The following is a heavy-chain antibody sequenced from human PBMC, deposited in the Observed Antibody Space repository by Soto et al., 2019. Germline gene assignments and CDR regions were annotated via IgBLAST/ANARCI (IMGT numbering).Heavy chain of an antibody. Sequence: GGSLRLSCVASRFSFSSYEMSWVRQAAGKGLEWVSRVSLTGDRTNYAGSVKGRFTVSRDNFKNTLYLEMDSLRPEDTAIYYCARGGGYCTPSSCAIDSWGRGTPVTVSS. CDR2: VSLTGDRT. V-gene: IGHV3-23*01. CDR1: RFSFSSYE. J-gene: IGHJ4*02. D-gene: IGHD2-8*01. CDR3: ARGGGYCTPSSCAIDS.